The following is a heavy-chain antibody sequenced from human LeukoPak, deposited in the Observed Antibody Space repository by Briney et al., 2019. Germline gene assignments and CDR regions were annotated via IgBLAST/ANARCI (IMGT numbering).Heavy chain of an antibody. V-gene: IGHV1-46*01. J-gene: IGHJ4*02. Sequence: GASVKVSCKASGYTFTGYYMHWVRQAPGQGLEWMGIINPSGGSTSYAQKLQGRVTITADESTSTAYMELSSLRSEDTAVYYCATSYGADYYDSSGYYWGQGTLVTVSS. CDR2: INPSGGST. D-gene: IGHD3-22*01. CDR3: ATSYGADYYDSSGYY. CDR1: GYTFTGYY.